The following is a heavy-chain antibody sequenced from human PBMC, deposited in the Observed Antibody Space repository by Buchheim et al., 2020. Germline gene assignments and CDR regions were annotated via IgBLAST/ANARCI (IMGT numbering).Heavy chain of an antibody. CDR3: GGGSYFDY. D-gene: IGHD3-16*01. CDR1: GFTFSSYE. V-gene: IGHV3-48*03. Sequence: EVQLVESGGGLVQPGGSLRLSCAASGFTFSSYEMNWVRQAPGKGLEWVSYITSGGTTIYYAGSVKGRFPISRDNAKNFLYLQMTSLRAEDTAIYYCGGGSYFDYWGQGTL. CDR2: ITSGGTTI. J-gene: IGHJ4*02.